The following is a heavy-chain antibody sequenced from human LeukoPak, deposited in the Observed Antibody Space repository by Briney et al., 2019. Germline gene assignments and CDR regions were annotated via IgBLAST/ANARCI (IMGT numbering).Heavy chain of an antibody. Sequence: PSETLSLTCTVSGGSISRHYWSWIRQPGGKGLEWIGRVYTSGSTTYNPSLKSRVTMSIDTSKNQFSLKVSSVTAADTAVYYCARDSGTTGEVKFDPWGQGTLVTVSS. V-gene: IGHV4-4*07. J-gene: IGHJ5*02. D-gene: IGHD3-10*01. CDR1: GGSISRHY. CDR3: ARDSGTTGEVKFDP. CDR2: VYTSGST.